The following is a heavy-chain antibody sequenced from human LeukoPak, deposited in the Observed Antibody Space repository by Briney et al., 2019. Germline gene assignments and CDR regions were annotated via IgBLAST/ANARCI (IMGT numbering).Heavy chain of an antibody. Sequence: GGSLRLSCAASGFTFSSYAMSWVRQAPGKGLEWVSTINNIGGGTYYADSVKGLFTISRDTSKNTLYLQMNSLRAEDTAVYYCAKGNTGSYEGALDSWGQGILVTVST. CDR1: GFTFSSYA. V-gene: IGHV3-23*01. CDR2: INNIGGGT. J-gene: IGHJ4*02. CDR3: AKGNTGSYEGALDS. D-gene: IGHD1-26*01.